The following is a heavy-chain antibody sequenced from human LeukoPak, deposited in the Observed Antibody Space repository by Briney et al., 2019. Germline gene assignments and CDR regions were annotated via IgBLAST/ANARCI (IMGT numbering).Heavy chain of an antibody. CDR2: ISSSGGNT. V-gene: IGHV3-23*01. CDR1: GFTFSSYA. J-gene: IGHJ4*02. Sequence: PGGSLRLSCAASGFTFSSYAMNWVRQVPGKGLEWVSAISSSGGNTYFADSVEGRFTISRDNSKNTLYLQMNSLRAEDTAVYYCAREAWELLLLNYFDYWGQGTLVTVSS. D-gene: IGHD1-26*01. CDR3: AREAWELLLLNYFDY.